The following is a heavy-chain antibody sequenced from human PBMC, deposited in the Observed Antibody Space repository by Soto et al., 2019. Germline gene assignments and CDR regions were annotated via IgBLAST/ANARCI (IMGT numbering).Heavy chain of an antibody. CDR3: ARHLLLRPYCSGGSCYEKWGHDAFDI. J-gene: IGHJ3*02. Sequence: QLQLQESGPGLVKPSETLSLTCTVSGGSISSSSYYWGWIRQPPGKGLEWIGSIYYSGSTYYNPSLKSRVTISVDTSKNQFSLKLSSVTAADTAVYYCARHLLLRPYCSGGSCYEKWGHDAFDIWGQGTMVTVSS. D-gene: IGHD2-15*01. CDR1: GGSISSSSYY. V-gene: IGHV4-39*01. CDR2: IYYSGST.